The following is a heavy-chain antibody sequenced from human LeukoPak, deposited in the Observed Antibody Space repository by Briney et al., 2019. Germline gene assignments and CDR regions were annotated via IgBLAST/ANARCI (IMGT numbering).Heavy chain of an antibody. Sequence: GESLKISCKGSGYSFTSYWIGWVRQMPGKGLEWMGIIYPGDSDTRYSPSFQGQVTISADKSISTAYLQWSSLRASDTAIYYCASSGHTSSWNFDYWGQGTLVTVSS. V-gene: IGHV5-51*01. D-gene: IGHD6-13*01. J-gene: IGHJ4*02. CDR3: ASSGHTSSWNFDY. CDR1: GYSFTSYW. CDR2: IYPGDSDT.